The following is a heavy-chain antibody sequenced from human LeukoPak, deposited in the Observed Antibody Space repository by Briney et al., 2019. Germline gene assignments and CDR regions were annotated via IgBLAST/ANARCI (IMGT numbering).Heavy chain of an antibody. CDR3: AKAPRWYSGEPYYFDY. CDR2: ISGSGGST. Sequence: GGSLRLSCAASGFTFSSYAMSWVRQAPGKGLEWVSAISGSGGSTYYADSVKGRFTISRDNSKNTLYLQMNSLRAEDTAVYYCAKAPRWYSGEPYYFDYWGQGTLVTVSS. J-gene: IGHJ4*02. V-gene: IGHV3-23*01. CDR1: GFTFSSYA. D-gene: IGHD1-26*01.